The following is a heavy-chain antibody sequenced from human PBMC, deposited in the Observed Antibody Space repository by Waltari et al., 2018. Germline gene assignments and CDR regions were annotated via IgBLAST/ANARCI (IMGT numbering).Heavy chain of an antibody. CDR1: VNSIDGYY. Sequence: QVQLQESGPGLVKPSETVSLTCTVSVNSIDGYYWSWIRQSPGKGLEWIGYIYYDGNTKYSPSLKSRVTISVDRSKKQFSLMMTSVTAADTAVYYCARRPRGGDIHFDYWGQGILVTVSS. CDR3: ARRPRGGDIHFDY. V-gene: IGHV4-59*08. D-gene: IGHD3-10*01. CDR2: IYYDGNT. J-gene: IGHJ4*02.